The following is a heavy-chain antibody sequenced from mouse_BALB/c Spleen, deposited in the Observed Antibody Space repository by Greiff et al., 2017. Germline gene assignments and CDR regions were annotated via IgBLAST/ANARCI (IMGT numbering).Heavy chain of an antibody. CDR2: IYPGSGST. D-gene: IGHD2-4*01. V-gene: IGHV1-77*01. CDR1: GYTFTDYV. J-gene: IGHJ3*01. Sequence: VQLQQSGPELVKPGASVKMSCKASGYTFTDYVISWVKQRTGQGLEWIGEIYPGSGSTYYNEKFKGKATLTADKSSNTAYMQLSSLTSEDSAVYFCARLGDYDVYWGQGTLVTVSA. CDR3: ARLGDYDVY.